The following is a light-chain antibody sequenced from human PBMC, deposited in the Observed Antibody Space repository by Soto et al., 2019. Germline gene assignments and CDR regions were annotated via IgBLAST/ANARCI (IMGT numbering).Light chain of an antibody. CDR3: CSYAGGSHWV. Sequence: QSALTQPASVSGSPGQSITISCTGTSSDIGSYNLVSWYQQHPGIAPKFMIYEGSKRPSGVSNRFSGSNSGNTASLTISGLKAEDEADYDFCSYAGGSHWVFCGGTKLTVL. CDR2: EGS. J-gene: IGLJ3*02. CDR1: SSDIGSYNL. V-gene: IGLV2-23*01.